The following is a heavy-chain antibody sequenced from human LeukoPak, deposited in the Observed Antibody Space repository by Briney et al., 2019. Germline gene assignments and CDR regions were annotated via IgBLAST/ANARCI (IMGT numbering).Heavy chain of an antibody. D-gene: IGHD6-19*01. CDR1: GLTFSSYD. CDR3: AREGGWSDFDY. Sequence: GGSLRLSCEASGLTFSSYDTNWVRQAPGKGLEWVSYISSSGNLIHYADSVKGRFTFSRDNARNSLYLQMNSLRADDTAIYYCAREGGWSDFDYWGQGTLVTVSS. V-gene: IGHV3-48*03. CDR2: ISSSGNLI. J-gene: IGHJ4*02.